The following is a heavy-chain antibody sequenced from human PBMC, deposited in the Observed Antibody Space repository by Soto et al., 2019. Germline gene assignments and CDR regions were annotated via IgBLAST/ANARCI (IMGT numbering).Heavy chain of an antibody. CDR1: GGSISSYY. Sequence: PSETLSLTCTVSGGSISSYYWSWIRQPPGKGLEWIGYIYYSGSTNYNPSLKSRVTISVDTSKNQFSLKLSSVTAADTAVYYCARVKGSFTSIGAFDIWGQGTMVTVS. CDR3: ARVKGSFTSIGAFDI. V-gene: IGHV4-59*01. CDR2: IYYSGST. J-gene: IGHJ3*02. D-gene: IGHD1-26*01.